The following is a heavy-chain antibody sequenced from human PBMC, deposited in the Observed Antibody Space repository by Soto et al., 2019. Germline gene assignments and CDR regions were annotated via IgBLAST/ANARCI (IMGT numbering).Heavy chain of an antibody. CDR3: AKKGASVVVTAAMEHWFDP. V-gene: IGHV3-23*01. CDR1: GFTFSSYA. J-gene: IGHJ5*02. Sequence: GGSLRLSCAASGFTFSSYAMSWVRQAPGKGLEWVSAISGSGGSTYYADSVKGRFTISRDNSKNTLYLQMNSLRAEDTAVYYCAKKGASVVVTAAMEHWFDPWGQGTLVTVSS. D-gene: IGHD2-2*01. CDR2: ISGSGGST.